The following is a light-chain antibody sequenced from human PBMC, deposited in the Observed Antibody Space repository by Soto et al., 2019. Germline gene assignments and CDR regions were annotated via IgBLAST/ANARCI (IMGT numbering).Light chain of an antibody. V-gene: IGKV3-20*01. Sequence: EIVMTQSPGTLSLSPGERATLSCRASERVNHNLLAWYQRKPGQAPRLLIYGASYRATDVPYRFSGSGSGTDLTLTIARVEAEDFAVYICHKHGRTPPTFGLGPKVEI. J-gene: IGKJ1*01. CDR1: ERVNHNL. CDR3: HKHGRTPPT. CDR2: GAS.